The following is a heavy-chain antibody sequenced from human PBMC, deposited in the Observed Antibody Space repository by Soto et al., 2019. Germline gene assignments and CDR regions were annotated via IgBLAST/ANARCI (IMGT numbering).Heavy chain of an antibody. V-gene: IGHV1-58*01. D-gene: IGHD2-15*01. J-gene: IGHJ6*02. CDR3: ATGAYCSGGSCSDYYYYYYGMDL. Sequence: ASVKVSCKTSGFTFRSSAVQWVRQALGQRLEWIGWLVVGTGNTNYAQKFQQRVTISSDRSTNTVSMELSSLTSEDTAVYYCATGAYCSGGSCSDYYYYYYGMDLWGQGTTVTVSS. CDR2: LVVGTGNT. CDR1: GFTFRSSA.